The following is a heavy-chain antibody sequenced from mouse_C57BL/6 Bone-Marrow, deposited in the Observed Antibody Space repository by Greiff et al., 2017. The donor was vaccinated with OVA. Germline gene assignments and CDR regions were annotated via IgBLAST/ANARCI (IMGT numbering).Heavy chain of an antibody. CDR3: ARWGLRLGLDY. D-gene: IGHD2-4*01. V-gene: IGHV1-69*01. CDR1: GYTFTSYW. J-gene: IGHJ2*01. Sequence: QVQLQQPGAELVMPGASVKLSCKASGYTFTSYWMHWVKQRPGQGLEWIGEIDPSDSYTNYNQKFKGKSTLTVDKSSSTAYMQLSSLTSEDSAVYYCARWGLRLGLDYWGQGTTLTVSS. CDR2: IDPSDSYT.